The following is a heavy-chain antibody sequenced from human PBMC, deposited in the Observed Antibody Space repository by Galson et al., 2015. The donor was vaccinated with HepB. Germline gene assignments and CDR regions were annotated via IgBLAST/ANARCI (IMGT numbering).Heavy chain of an antibody. CDR1: GGSISTRGYS. CDR2: IYSSGST. J-gene: IGHJ4*02. D-gene: IGHD1/OR15-1a*01. CDR3: ARDNKEYYFDY. V-gene: IGHV4-30-4*07. Sequence: LSLTCAVSGGSISTRGYSWSWIRQSPGKGLEWIGYIYSSGSTYYNPSLKSRVTISLDMSKNQFSLSLTSVTAADTAVYYCARDNKEYYFDYWGQGTLVTVS.